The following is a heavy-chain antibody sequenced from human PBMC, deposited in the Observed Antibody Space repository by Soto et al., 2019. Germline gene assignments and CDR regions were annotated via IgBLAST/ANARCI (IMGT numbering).Heavy chain of an antibody. CDR1: GFTFSSYW. J-gene: IGHJ4*02. D-gene: IGHD6-6*01. CDR2: INSDGSST. CDR3: ARGYSSSNDY. Sequence: PGGSLRLSCAASGFTFSSYWMHWVRQAPGKGLVWVSRINSDGSSTSYADSVKGRFTMSRDNAKRTLFLQMNSLRAEDTAVYYCARGYSSSNDYWGQGTLVTVSS. V-gene: IGHV3-74*01.